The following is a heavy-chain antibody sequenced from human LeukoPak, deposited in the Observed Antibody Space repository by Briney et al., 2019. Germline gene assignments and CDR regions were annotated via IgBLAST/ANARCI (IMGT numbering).Heavy chain of an antibody. CDR2: IDSSGGST. D-gene: IGHD2-15*01. J-gene: IGHJ4*02. CDR3: ARDGGEIYCSGSSCYKHSFDY. V-gene: IGHV1-46*01. CDR1: GYIFSNYY. Sequence: ASVKVSCKASGYIFSNYYMHWVRQAPGQGLEWMGIIDSSGGSTSYAQKFQGRVTMTRDTSTSTVYMELSSLRSEDTAMYYCARDGGEIYCSGSSCYKHSFDYWGRGTLVTVSS.